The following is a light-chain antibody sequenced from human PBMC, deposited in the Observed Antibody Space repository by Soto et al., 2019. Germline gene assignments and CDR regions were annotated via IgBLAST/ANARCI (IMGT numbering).Light chain of an antibody. CDR2: KAS. Sequence: DIQMTQSPSTLSASVGDSVTITCRASQSISSWLAWYQQKPGKAPKLLIYKASSLESGVPSRSSGSGSGTEFTLTISSLQPDDFATYYCQQYNSYWTFGQGTKVEIK. J-gene: IGKJ1*01. CDR1: QSISSW. V-gene: IGKV1-5*03. CDR3: QQYNSYWT.